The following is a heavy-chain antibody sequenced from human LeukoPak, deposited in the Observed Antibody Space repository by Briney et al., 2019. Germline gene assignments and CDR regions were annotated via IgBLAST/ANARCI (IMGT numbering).Heavy chain of an antibody. D-gene: IGHD3-16*01. CDR1: AGSINNLF. Sequence: SQTLSLTCTVSAGSINNLFWTWIRHPPGKGLESIGYFSYSGGTTYNPSLKGRVTISIDTSKNQFSLNLNSVTAADTAVYYCAREGPLGKYYDYWGPGTLVTVSS. J-gene: IGHJ4*02. V-gene: IGHV4-59*01. CDR2: FSYSGGT. CDR3: AREGPLGKYYDY.